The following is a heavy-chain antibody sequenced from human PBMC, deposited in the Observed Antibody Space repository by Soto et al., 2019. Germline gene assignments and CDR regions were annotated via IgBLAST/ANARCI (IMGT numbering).Heavy chain of an antibody. J-gene: IGHJ4*02. CDR3: ASAYDSSGYYSDH. Sequence: QVQLQESGPGLVKPSQTLSLTCTVSGASISSGDYYWSWFRQHPGKGLEWIAYIHYSGSTYYNPSLKSRVSISVDTSKNQFSLKLSSVTAADTAVYFCASAYDSSGYYSDHWGQGTLVTVSS. CDR1: GASISSGDYY. D-gene: IGHD3-22*01. V-gene: IGHV4-31*03. CDR2: IHYSGST.